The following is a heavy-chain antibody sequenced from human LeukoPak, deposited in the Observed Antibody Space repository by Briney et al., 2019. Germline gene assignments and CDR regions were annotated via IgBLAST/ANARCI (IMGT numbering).Heavy chain of an antibody. CDR3: ARLPY. Sequence: NSSETLSLTCAVYGGSFSGYYWSWIRQPPGKGLEWIGEINHSGSTNYNPSLKSRVTISVDTSKDQFSLKLSSVTAADTAVYYCARLPYWGQGTLVTVSS. J-gene: IGHJ4*02. CDR1: GGSFSGYY. V-gene: IGHV4-34*01. CDR2: INHSGST.